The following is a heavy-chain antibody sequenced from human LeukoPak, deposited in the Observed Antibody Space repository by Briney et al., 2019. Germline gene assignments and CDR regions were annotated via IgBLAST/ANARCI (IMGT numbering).Heavy chain of an antibody. CDR2: IFYSGST. V-gene: IGHV4-39*07. CDR1: GDSIGSSSYY. CDR3: ARTSSSDDY. D-gene: IGHD6-6*01. Sequence: PSETLPLTCTVSGDSIGSSSYYWGWIRQPPGKGLEWIGSIFYSGSTYYNPSLKSRVSISLDISKNQFYLKLSSVTAADTAVYYCARTSSSDDYWGQGTLVTVSS. J-gene: IGHJ4*02.